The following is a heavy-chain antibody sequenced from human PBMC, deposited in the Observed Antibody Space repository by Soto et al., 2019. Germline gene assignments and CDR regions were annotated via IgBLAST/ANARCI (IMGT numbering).Heavy chain of an antibody. Sequence: QVQLKQWGAGLLKPSETLSLTCAVYGGSFTSYYWTWIRQPPGKGLEWIGEINDSGSTNYNASLKSPVTKSLDTPTRPFSLKFSSVTAADTAVYYCARDSTTWSLGDWGQGTLVTVSS. CDR3: ARDSTTWSLGD. CDR1: GGSFTSYY. V-gene: IGHV4-34*01. CDR2: INDSGST. D-gene: IGHD6-13*01. J-gene: IGHJ4*02.